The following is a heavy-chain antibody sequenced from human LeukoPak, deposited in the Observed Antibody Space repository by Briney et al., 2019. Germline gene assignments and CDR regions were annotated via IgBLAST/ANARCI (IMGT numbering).Heavy chain of an antibody. D-gene: IGHD3-10*01. J-gene: IGHJ3*02. CDR1: GYTFTSYD. CDR2: MNPNSGNT. Sequence: ASVKVSCKASGYTFTSYDINWVRQATGQGLEWMGWMNPNSGNTGYAQKFQGRVTMTRNTSISTAYMELSSLRSEDTAVYYCARNVGLAVLLWFGKSGDAFDIWGQGTMVTVSS. V-gene: IGHV1-8*01. CDR3: ARNVGLAVLLWFGKSGDAFDI.